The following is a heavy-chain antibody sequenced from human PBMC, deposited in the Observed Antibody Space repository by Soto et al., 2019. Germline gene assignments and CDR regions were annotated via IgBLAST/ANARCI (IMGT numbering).Heavy chain of an antibody. J-gene: IGHJ6*02. CDR3: ARGYYGSGSYYFQYYYYGMDV. V-gene: IGHV4-39*02. D-gene: IGHD3-10*01. CDR2: IYYSGST. Sequence: SETLSLTCTVSGGSISSSSYYWGWIRQPPGKGLEWIGSIYYSGSTYYNPSLKSRVTISVDTSKNQFSLKLSSVTAADTAVYYCARGYYGSGSYYFQYYYYGMDVWGQGTTVTVSS. CDR1: GGSISSSSYY.